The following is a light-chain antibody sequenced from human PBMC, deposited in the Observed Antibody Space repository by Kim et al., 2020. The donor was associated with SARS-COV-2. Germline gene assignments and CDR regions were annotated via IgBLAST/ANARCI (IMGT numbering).Light chain of an antibody. CDR3: HQYGSSYT. CDR1: QSVSRSY. Sequence: SLSPGERATLSCRASQSVSRSYLAWYQQKPGQAPRLLISSASSRATGIPDRFTGSGSGTDFTLTISRLEPGDSAVYYCHQYGSSYTFGQGTKLEI. CDR2: SAS. J-gene: IGKJ2*01. V-gene: IGKV3-20*01.